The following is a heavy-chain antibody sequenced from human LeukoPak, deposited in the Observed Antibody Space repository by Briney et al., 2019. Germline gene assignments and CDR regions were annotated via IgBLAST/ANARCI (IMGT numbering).Heavy chain of an antibody. CDR2: IYSGGTT. D-gene: IGHD4-11*01. CDR3: VRYRVSYKYYAMDV. J-gene: IGHJ6*02. CDR1: GFSVSYYF. V-gene: IGHV3-66*02. Sequence: GGSLRLSCAASGFSVSYYFMNWVRQAPGRGLEWVSVIYSGGTTYYGNSVKGRFTISRDNSKNTVYLQMNSLRVEDTAVYYCVRYRVSYKYYAMDVWGQGTTVTVSS.